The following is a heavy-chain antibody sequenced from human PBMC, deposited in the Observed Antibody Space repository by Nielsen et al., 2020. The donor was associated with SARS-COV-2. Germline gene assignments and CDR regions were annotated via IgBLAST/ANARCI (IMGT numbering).Heavy chain of an antibody. D-gene: IGHD5-24*01. J-gene: IGHJ6*02. V-gene: IGHV1-24*01. Sequence: ASVKVSCKVSGYRLTELPMHWVRQASGRGLEWMGGFDLEDGGTTNAQRFQGRVTMTEDTSTDTAYMELSSLRSEDTAVYYCATGTMAGYGMDVWGQGTTVTVSS. CDR1: GYRLTELP. CDR3: ATGTMAGYGMDV. CDR2: FDLEDGGT.